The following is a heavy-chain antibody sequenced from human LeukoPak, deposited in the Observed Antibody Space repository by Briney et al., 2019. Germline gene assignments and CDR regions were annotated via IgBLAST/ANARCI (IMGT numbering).Heavy chain of an antibody. CDR2: FDPEDGET. CDR1: GDILTDFS. V-gene: IGHV1-24*01. J-gene: IGHJ4*02. D-gene: IGHD5-24*01. CDR3: ARVSVDREMAAYFDY. Sequence: ASVKVSCKVYGDILTDFSIHWVRQVPGKGLEWMGGFDPEDGETIYAQKFQGRVTMTEDTSTDTAYMELSSLRSDDTAVYYCARVSVDREMAAYFDYWGQGTLVTVSS.